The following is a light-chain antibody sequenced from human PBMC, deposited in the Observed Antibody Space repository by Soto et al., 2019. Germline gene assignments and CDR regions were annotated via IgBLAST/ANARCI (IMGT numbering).Light chain of an antibody. J-gene: IGKJ2*01. CDR2: AAS. CDR3: QQIRSSPYT. CDR1: QGITSY. Sequence: DIQLTQSPSFLSASVGDRVTITCRASQGITSYLAWYQEKPGIAPKVLIYAASTLQSGVPSRFSGSGSGTAFILTSNSLQPEDFASYSCQQIRSSPYTFGHGTKLDIK. V-gene: IGKV1-9*01.